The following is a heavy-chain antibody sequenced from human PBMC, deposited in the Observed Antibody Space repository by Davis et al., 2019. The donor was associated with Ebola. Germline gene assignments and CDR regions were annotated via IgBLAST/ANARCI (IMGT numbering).Heavy chain of an antibody. CDR2: INHSGRT. D-gene: IGHD3-16*02. CDR3: ARASYYDYIWGSYRPYYFDY. V-gene: IGHV4-34*01. CDR1: GGSFSGYY. J-gene: IGHJ4*02. Sequence: SETLSLTCAVYGGSFSGYYWSWIRQPPGKGLEWIGEINHSGRTNYNPSLKSRVTISVDTSKNQFSLKLSSVTAADTAVYYCARASYYDYIWGSYRPYYFDYWGQGTLVTVSS.